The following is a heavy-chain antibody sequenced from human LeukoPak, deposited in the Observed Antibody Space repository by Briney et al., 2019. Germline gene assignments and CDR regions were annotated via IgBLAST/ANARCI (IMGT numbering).Heavy chain of an antibody. CDR2: INHSGST. J-gene: IGHJ4*02. CDR1: GGSFSGYY. CDR3: ARVQSYYGSGRPRRLIDY. D-gene: IGHD3-10*01. V-gene: IGHV4-34*01. Sequence: SETLSLTCAVYGGSFSGYYWSWIRQPPGKGLEWSGEINHSGSTNYNPSLKSRVTISVDTSKNQFSLKLSSVTAADTAVYYCARVQSYYGSGRPRRLIDYWGQGTLVTVSS.